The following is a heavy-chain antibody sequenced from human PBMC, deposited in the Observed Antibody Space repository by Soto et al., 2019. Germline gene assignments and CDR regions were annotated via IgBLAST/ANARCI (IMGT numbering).Heavy chain of an antibody. J-gene: IGHJ4*02. CDR1: GFTFSSYW. CDR2: IKQDGSEK. D-gene: IGHD5-12*01. V-gene: IGHV3-7*01. CDR3: AREVVGYSGYDSGGDYGEY. Sequence: EVQLVESGGGLVQPGGSLRLSCAASGFTFSSYWMSWVRQAPGKGLEWVANIKQDGSEKYYVDSVKGRFTISRDNAKNSLYLQMDRLRAEDTAVYYCAREVVGYSGYDSGGDYGEYWGQGTLVTVSS.